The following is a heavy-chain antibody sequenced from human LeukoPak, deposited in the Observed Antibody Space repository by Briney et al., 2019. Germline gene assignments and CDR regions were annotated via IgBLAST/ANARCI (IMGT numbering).Heavy chain of an antibody. J-gene: IGHJ4*02. Sequence: ASVKVSCKASGYTFTSYAISWVRHAPGQGPESMGCINMYNGNTNYAQKLQGRVTMTTDTSTRTAYMELRSLRSDDTAVYYCARVVGNYVWGSYRPEGCFDSWGQGTLVTVSS. V-gene: IGHV1-18*01. CDR3: ARVVGNYVWGSYRPEGCFDS. D-gene: IGHD3-16*02. CDR1: GYTFTSYA. CDR2: INMYNGNT.